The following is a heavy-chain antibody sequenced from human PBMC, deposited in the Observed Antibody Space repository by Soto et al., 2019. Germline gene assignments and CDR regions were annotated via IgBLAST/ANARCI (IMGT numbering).Heavy chain of an antibody. D-gene: IGHD3-22*01. J-gene: IGHJ5*02. CDR2: IWYDGSNK. Sequence: LRLSCAASGFTFSSYGMHWVRQAPGKGLEWVAVIWYDGSNKYYADSVKGRFTISRDNSKNTLYLQMNSLRAEDTAVYYCARGFKFAVYYYDSSGYSYPWGQGTLVTVSS. V-gene: IGHV3-33*01. CDR3: ARGFKFAVYYYDSSGYSYP. CDR1: GFTFSSYG.